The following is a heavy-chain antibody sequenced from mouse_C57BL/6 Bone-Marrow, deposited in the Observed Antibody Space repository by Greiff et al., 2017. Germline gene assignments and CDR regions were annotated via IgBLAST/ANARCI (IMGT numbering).Heavy chain of an antibody. Sequence: QVQLKESGAELVRPGTSVKMSCKASGYTFTNYWIGWAKQRPGHGLEWIGDIYPGGGYTNYNEKFKGKATLTADKSSSTAYMQCSSLTSEDSAIYYCARGNFWYFDVWGTGTTVTVSS. CDR2: IYPGGGYT. J-gene: IGHJ1*03. V-gene: IGHV1-63*01. CDR1: GYTFTNYW. D-gene: IGHD2-1*01. CDR3: ARGNFWYFDV.